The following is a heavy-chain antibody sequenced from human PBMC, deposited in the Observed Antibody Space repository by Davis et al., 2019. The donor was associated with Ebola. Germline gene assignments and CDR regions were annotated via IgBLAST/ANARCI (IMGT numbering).Heavy chain of an antibody. D-gene: IGHD6-19*01. CDR3: AGRRGAVAGTGFDY. CDR1: GFTVSNYY. V-gene: IGHV3-53*01. Sequence: GESLKISCAASGFTVSNYYMTWVRQAPGKGLEWVSSTYNTGGTYYADSVRGRFIISRDNSKDTVYLQMNSLRVEDTALYYCAGRRGAVAGTGFDYWGQGTLVTVSS. CDR2: TYNTGGT. J-gene: IGHJ4*02.